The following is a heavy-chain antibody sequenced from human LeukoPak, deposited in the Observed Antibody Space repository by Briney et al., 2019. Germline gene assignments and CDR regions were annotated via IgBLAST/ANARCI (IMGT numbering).Heavy chain of an antibody. CDR1: GFTFSSYE. Sequence: GGSLRLSCAASGFTFSSYEMNWVRQAPGKGLEWVSYISSSGSTIYYADSVKGRFTISRDNAKNSLHLQMNSLRAEDTAVYYCARERYSSSWYYYYGMDVWGKGTTVTVSS. J-gene: IGHJ6*04. D-gene: IGHD6-13*01. CDR3: ARERYSSSWYYYYGMDV. V-gene: IGHV3-48*03. CDR2: ISSSGSTI.